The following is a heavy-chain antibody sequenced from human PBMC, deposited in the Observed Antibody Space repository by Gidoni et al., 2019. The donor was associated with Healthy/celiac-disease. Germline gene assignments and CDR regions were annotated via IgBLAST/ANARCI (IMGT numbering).Heavy chain of an antibody. CDR2: INPSGGST. CDR3: AREICSGGSCYLDY. Sequence: QVQLVQSGAEVKKPPASVKASCTASPHTFTSYYMHWVRQDPGQGLEWMGIINPSGGSTSYAQKFQGRVTMTRDTSTSTVYMELSSLTSEDTAVYYCAREICSGGSCYLDYWGQGTLVTVSS. CDR1: PHTFTSYY. V-gene: IGHV1-46*01. J-gene: IGHJ4*02. D-gene: IGHD2-15*01.